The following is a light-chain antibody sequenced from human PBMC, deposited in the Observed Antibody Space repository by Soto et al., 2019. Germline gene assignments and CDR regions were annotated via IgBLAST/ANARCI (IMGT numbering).Light chain of an antibody. Sequence: EIVLTQSPATLSLSPGERATLSCRASQSVSSYLAWYQQKPGQAPRLLIYDASNRATGIPARFSGSGPGTDFILTISSLEPEDFAVYYCQQRGTFGQGTKVDIK. CDR1: QSVSSY. J-gene: IGKJ1*01. V-gene: IGKV3D-11*02. CDR2: DAS. CDR3: QQRGT.